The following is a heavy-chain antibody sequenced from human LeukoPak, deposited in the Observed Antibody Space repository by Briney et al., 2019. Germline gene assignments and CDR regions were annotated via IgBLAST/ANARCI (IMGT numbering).Heavy chain of an antibody. CDR2: INPNSGGT. CDR1: GYTFTGYY. J-gene: IGHJ4*02. CDR3: ARGLIWFRELSFDY. Sequence: ASVKVSCKASGYTFTGYYMHWVRQAPGQGLEWMGWINPNSGGTNFAQKFQGRVTMTRDTSISTAYMELSRLRSDDTAVYYCARGLIWFRELSFDYWGQGTLVTVSS. V-gene: IGHV1-2*02. D-gene: IGHD3-10*01.